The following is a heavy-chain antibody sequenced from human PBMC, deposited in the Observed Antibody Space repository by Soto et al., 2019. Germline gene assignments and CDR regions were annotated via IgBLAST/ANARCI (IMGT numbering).Heavy chain of an antibody. V-gene: IGHV1-8*01. J-gene: IGHJ4*02. Sequence: ASVKVSCKASGYTFTSYDINWVRQATGQGLEWVGWMNPNSGNTGYAQKFQGRVTMTRNTSISTAYMELSSLRSEDTAVYYCASLCTNGVCYTYWGQGTLVTVSS. CDR3: ASLCTNGVCYTY. CDR1: GYTFTSYD. CDR2: MNPNSGNT. D-gene: IGHD2-8*01.